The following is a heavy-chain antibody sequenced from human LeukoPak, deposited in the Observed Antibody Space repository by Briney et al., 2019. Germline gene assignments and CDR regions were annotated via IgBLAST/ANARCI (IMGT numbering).Heavy chain of an antibody. V-gene: IGHV4-59*01. Sequence: SETLSLTCTVSGDSIGSYSWNWIRQPPGKGLVWIEYIYYSGNTNYNPSLKSRVTISVDTSKNQSSLKLSSVTAADTAVYYCARDFYDTSTYYYVDAFDIWGQGTMVTVSS. CDR3: ARDFYDTSTYYYVDAFDI. J-gene: IGHJ3*02. CDR2: IYYSGNT. D-gene: IGHD3-22*01. CDR1: GDSIGSYS.